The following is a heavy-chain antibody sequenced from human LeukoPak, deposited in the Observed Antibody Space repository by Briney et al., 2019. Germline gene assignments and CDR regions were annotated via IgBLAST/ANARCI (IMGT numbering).Heavy chain of an antibody. V-gene: IGHV3-53*01. CDR3: ARDSSGYYVPGYFDY. Sequence: GGSLRLSCAVSGFTVSSNYMSWVRQAPGKGLEWVSIIYSGGSTYYADSVKGRFTISRDNSKNTLYLQMNSLRAEDTAVYYCARDSSGYYVPGYFDYWGQGTLVTVSS. D-gene: IGHD3-22*01. J-gene: IGHJ4*02. CDR2: IYSGGST. CDR1: GFTVSSNY.